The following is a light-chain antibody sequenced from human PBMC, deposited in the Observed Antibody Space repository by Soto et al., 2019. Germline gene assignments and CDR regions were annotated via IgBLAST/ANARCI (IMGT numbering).Light chain of an antibody. CDR2: GAS. Sequence: EIELTHSPGTLSLSPGERATLSCRASQSVSSSYLAWYQQKPGQAPRLLIYGASSRATGIPDRFSGSGSGTEFTLTISRLEPEDFAVYYCQQYGSSSFTFGPGTKVDIK. CDR3: QQYGSSSFT. J-gene: IGKJ3*01. V-gene: IGKV3-20*01. CDR1: QSVSSSY.